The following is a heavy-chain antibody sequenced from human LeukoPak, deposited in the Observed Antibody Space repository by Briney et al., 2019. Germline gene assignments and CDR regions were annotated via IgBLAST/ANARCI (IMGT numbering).Heavy chain of an antibody. Sequence: PGGSLRLSCAASGFTFSSYGMHWVRQAPGKGLEWVAFIRYDGVNKYYSDSVKGRFTISRDNSKNTLYLQMNSLRAEDTAVYYCANDAVAGPTYYYYYYMDVWGKGTTVTVSS. V-gene: IGHV3-30*02. CDR2: IRYDGVNK. J-gene: IGHJ6*03. CDR1: GFTFSSYG. D-gene: IGHD6-19*01. CDR3: ANDAVAGPTYYYYYYMDV.